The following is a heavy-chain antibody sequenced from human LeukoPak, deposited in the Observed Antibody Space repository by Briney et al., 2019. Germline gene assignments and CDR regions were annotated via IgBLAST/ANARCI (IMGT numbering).Heavy chain of an antibody. D-gene: IGHD3-10*01. V-gene: IGHV4-59*01. CDR2: IYYSGST. Sequence: SETLSLTCTVSGGSISSYYWSWIRQPPGKGLEWIGYIYYSGSTNYNPSLKSRVTISVDTSKNQFSLKLSSVTAADPAVYYCARGRWFGELLFHAFDYGGQGTLVTVSS. CDR3: ARGRWFGELLFHAFDY. CDR1: GGSISSYY. J-gene: IGHJ4*02.